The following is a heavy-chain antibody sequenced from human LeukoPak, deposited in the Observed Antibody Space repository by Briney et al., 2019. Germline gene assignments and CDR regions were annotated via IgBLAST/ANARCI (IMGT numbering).Heavy chain of an antibody. D-gene: IGHD3-3*01. CDR2: ISGSGGST. Sequence: GGSLRLSCAASGFTFSNHGMNWVRQAPGKGLEWVSAISGSGGSTYYADSVKGRFTISRDNSKNTLYLQMNSLRAEDTAVYYCAKFLGVVINNYWGQGTLVTVSS. J-gene: IGHJ4*02. V-gene: IGHV3-23*01. CDR1: GFTFSNHG. CDR3: AKFLGVVINNY.